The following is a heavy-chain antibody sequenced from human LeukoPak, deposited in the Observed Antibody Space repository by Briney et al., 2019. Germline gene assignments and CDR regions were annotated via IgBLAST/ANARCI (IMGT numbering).Heavy chain of an antibody. V-gene: IGHV3-53*01. J-gene: IGHJ4*02. CDR3: ARSPHYDILTGYPYYFDY. Sequence: GGSLRLSCAASGFTVSSNYMSWVRQAPGKGLEWVSVIYSGGSTYYADSVKGRFTISRDNSKNTLYLQMNSLRAEDTAVYYCARSPHYDILTGYPYYFDYWGQGTLVTVSS. D-gene: IGHD3-9*01. CDR1: GFTVSSNY. CDR2: IYSGGST.